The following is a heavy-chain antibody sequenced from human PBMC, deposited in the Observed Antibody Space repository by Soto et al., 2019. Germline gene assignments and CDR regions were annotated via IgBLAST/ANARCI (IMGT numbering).Heavy chain of an antibody. CDR2: IYYSGST. V-gene: IGHV4-30-4*01. CDR1: GCSISSGDYY. J-gene: IGHJ6*02. D-gene: IGHD3-3*01. Sequence: PSETLSLTCPVSGCSISSGDYYWSWIRQPPGKGLEWIGYIYYSGSTYYNPSLKSRVTISVDTSKNQFSLKLSSVTAADTAVYYCARAFNYDFDYYGMDVWGQGTTVTVSS. CDR3: ARAFNYDFDYYGMDV.